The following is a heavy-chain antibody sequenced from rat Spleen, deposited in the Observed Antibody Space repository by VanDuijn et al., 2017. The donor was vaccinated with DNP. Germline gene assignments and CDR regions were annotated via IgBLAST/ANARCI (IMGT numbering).Heavy chain of an antibody. V-gene: IGHV5S13*01. J-gene: IGHJ2*01. CDR2: ISTSGGST. D-gene: IGHD1-3*01. CDR3: ERQSYGSYFDD. Sequence: EVQLVESGGGLVQPGGSLQLSCAASAFTFSDYDMAWVRQAPTKGLEWVASISTSGGSTYYRDAVKGRFTVSRDNANNDLYLQMNSLRSEDTATSYCERQSYGSYFDDWGQGVMVTVSS. CDR1: AFTFSDYD.